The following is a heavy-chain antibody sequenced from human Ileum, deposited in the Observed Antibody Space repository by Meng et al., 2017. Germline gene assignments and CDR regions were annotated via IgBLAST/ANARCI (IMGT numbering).Heavy chain of an antibody. CDR3: ARLTTVIDY. Sequence: SETLSLTFTVSGYSISSGYCWGWIRQPPGKGLEWIGSIYHSGSTYYNPSPKSRVTISVDTSKNQFSLKLSSVTAADTTVYYCARLTTVIDYWGQGTLVTVSS. CDR2: IYHSGST. D-gene: IGHD4-17*01. V-gene: IGHV4-38-2*02. J-gene: IGHJ4*02. CDR1: GYSISSGYC.